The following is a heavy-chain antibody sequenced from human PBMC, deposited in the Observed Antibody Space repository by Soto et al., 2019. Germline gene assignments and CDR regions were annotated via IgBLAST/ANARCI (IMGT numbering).Heavy chain of an antibody. D-gene: IGHD1-26*01. CDR3: VRGYSDY. Sequence: EIQLVESGGGLVQPGGSLRLSCAASGFTLSSYWMHWVRQVPGQGLVWVSRINTDGSATNYADSVKGRFTMSRDNARNTIYLQMNRLRAEDTAVYYCVRGYSDYWGQGTLVTVSS. V-gene: IGHV3-74*01. J-gene: IGHJ4*02. CDR2: INTDGSAT. CDR1: GFTLSSYW.